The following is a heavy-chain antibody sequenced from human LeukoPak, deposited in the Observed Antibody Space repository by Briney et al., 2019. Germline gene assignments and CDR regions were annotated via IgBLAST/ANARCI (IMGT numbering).Heavy chain of an antibody. J-gene: IGHJ2*01. D-gene: IGHD1-26*01. V-gene: IGHV4-59*08. CDR3: ARSRGNYMDWYFDL. Sequence: SETLSLTCTVSGGSISSYYWSWIRQPPGKGLEWIGYIYYSGNINYNPSLKRRVTISVDTSKNQFSLKLSSVTAADTAVYYCARSRGNYMDWYFDLWARGTLVTVSS. CDR2: IYYSGNI. CDR1: GGSISSYY.